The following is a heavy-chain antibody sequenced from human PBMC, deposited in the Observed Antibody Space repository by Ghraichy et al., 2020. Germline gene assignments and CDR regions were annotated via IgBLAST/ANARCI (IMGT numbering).Heavy chain of an antibody. CDR3: AKARSGSYRPFDY. J-gene: IGHJ4*02. Sequence: GGSLRLSCAASGFTFTTYAMSWVRQAPGRGLEWVSLISGGGGSTYYADSVKGRFTISRDNSKNTLYLQMNSLRAEDTAVYYCAKARSGSYRPFDYWGQGTLVTVSS. D-gene: IGHD1-26*01. CDR2: ISGGGGST. CDR1: GFTFTTYA. V-gene: IGHV3-23*01.